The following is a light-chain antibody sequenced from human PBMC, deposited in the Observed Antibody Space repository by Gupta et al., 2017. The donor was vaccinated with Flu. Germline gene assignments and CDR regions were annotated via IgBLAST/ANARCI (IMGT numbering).Light chain of an antibody. J-gene: IGLJ2*01. CDR1: SGNIASNY. V-gene: IGLV6-57*03. CDR3: QSYDSDTVV. Sequence: FLLTQPPSVSDSPGKTITISCTRSSGNIASNYVQWYQRRPGSAPTTVIYEDSRRPSGVPDRFSGSIDSSSNFASLTISGLKTEDEADYFCQSYDSDTVVFGGGTKLTVL. CDR2: EDS.